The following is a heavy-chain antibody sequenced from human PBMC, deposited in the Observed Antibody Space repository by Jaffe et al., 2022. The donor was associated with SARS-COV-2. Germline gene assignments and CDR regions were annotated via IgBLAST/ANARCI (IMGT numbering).Heavy chain of an antibody. D-gene: IGHD3-10*01. Sequence: EVQLVESGGGLVQPGGSLRLSCAVSGFTFRSYSMNWVRQAPGKGLEWVSYISDGGSIIYYADSVKGRFTISRDNARNSLYLQMNSLRAEDTALYYCARSRRGSVDGDWGQGTLVTVSS. CDR1: GFTFRSYS. V-gene: IGHV3-48*01. J-gene: IGHJ4*02. CDR2: ISDGGSII. CDR3: ARSRRGSVDGD.